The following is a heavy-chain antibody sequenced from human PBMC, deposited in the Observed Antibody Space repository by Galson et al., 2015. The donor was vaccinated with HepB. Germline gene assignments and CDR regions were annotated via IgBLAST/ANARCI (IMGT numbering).Heavy chain of an antibody. J-gene: IGHJ6*02. D-gene: IGHD1-26*01. CDR1: GFTFSSYA. CDR2: ISYDGSNK. V-gene: IGHV3-30-3*01. CDR3: ARGGSHHYYYYGMDV. Sequence: SLRLSCAASGFTFSSYAMHWVRQAPGKGLEWVAVISYDGSNKYYADSVKGRFTISRDNSKNTLYLQMNSLRAEDTAVYYCARGGSHHYYYYGMDVWGQGTTVTVSS.